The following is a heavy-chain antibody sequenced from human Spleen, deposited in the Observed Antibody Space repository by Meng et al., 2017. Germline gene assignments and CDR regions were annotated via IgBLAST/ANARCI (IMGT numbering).Heavy chain of an antibody. J-gene: IGHJ4*02. Sequence: GGSLRLSCAASGFTFSSYGMHWVRQAPGKGLEWVAVIWYDGSKKYYSDSVEGRFTISRDNSKNTLYLQMNSLRAEDTAVYYCARGRGLYSSGWYDRFDYWGQGTLVTVSS. V-gene: IGHV3-33*01. CDR2: IWYDGSKK. CDR1: GFTFSSYG. D-gene: IGHD6-19*01. CDR3: ARGRGLYSSGWYDRFDY.